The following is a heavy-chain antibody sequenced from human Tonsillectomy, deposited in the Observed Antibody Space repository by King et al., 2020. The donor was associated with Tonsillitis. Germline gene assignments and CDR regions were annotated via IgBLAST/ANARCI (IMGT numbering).Heavy chain of an antibody. CDR2: INPNSGGT. Sequence: VQLVESGAEVKKPGASVKVSCKASGYSFTDYFMHWVRQAPGQGPEWMGWINPNSGGTKYAQKFQGRVSVTRDTSISTSYMELSRLKSDDTAVYYCAKALDNIVVVSAAPLYYWGQGTLVTVSS. CDR3: AKALDNIVVVSAAPLYY. CDR1: GYSFTDYF. J-gene: IGHJ4*02. V-gene: IGHV1-2*02. D-gene: IGHD2-2*01.